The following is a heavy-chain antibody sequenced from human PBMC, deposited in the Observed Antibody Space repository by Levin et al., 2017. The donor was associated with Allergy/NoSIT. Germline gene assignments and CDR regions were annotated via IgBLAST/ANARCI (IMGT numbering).Heavy chain of an antibody. CDR1: GVSMSSNNYD. Sequence: SETLSLTCTVSGVSMSSNNYDWGWIRQPQGKGLEWIGNFYYNGGTYYNPSLKSRVTISKDTSKNQFSLKLSSVTAADTAVYYCARVGSSSSGCYYFDVWGQGTLVTVSS. CDR3: ARVGSSSSGCYYFDV. V-gene: IGHV4-39*07. J-gene: IGHJ4*02. D-gene: IGHD6-13*01. CDR2: FYYNGGT.